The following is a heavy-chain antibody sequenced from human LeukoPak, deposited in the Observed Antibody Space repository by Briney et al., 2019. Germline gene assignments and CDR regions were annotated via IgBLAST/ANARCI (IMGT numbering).Heavy chain of an antibody. CDR2: INHSGST. CDR3: ARAWRELNFDY. CDR1: GGSFSGYY. Sequence: SETLSLTCAVYGGSFSGYYWSWIRQPPGKGLEWIGEINHSGSTNYNPSLKSRVTISVDTSKNQFSLKLSSVTAADTAVYYCARAWRELNFDYWGQGTLVTVSS. J-gene: IGHJ4*02. D-gene: IGHD1-26*01. V-gene: IGHV4-34*01.